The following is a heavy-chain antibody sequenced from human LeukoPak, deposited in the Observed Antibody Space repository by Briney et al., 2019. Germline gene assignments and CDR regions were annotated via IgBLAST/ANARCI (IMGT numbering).Heavy chain of an antibody. CDR1: GYSFTSYW. D-gene: IGHD3-22*01. CDR3: ARRHYYDSSGYYFDY. CDR2: IYPGDSDT. J-gene: IGHJ4*02. Sequence: GESLKISCKGSGYSFTSYWIGWVRQMPGKGLAWMGIIYPGDSDTRYSPSFQGQVTISADKSISTAYLQWSSLKASDTAMYYCARRHYYDSSGYYFDYWGQGTLVTVSS. V-gene: IGHV5-51*01.